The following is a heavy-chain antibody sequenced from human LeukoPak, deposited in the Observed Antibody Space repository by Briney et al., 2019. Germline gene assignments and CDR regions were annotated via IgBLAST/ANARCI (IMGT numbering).Heavy chain of an antibody. D-gene: IGHD3-10*01. Sequence: GGSLRLSCAASGFTFSGHGMNWVRQAPGKGLEWVSGISPRGDIKYYADSVKGRFSISRDNSRNTLYLEVSSLTAEDAAVYYCAKDDAWLRFGEWSQGTLVTVSS. V-gene: IGHV3-23*01. CDR3: AKDDAWLRFGE. CDR2: ISPRGDIK. J-gene: IGHJ4*02. CDR1: GFTFSGHG.